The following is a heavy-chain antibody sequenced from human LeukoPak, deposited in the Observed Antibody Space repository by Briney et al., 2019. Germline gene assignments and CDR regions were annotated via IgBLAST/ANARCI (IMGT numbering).Heavy chain of an antibody. J-gene: IGHJ6*03. Sequence: VASVKVSCKASGYTFTSYGISWVRQAPGQGLEWMGWIGAYNGNTNYAQKLQGRVTITRDTSASTAYMELSSLRSEGMAVYYCARGSRSFGYSSGWYGPYYYYYMDVWGKGTTVTVSS. D-gene: IGHD6-19*01. CDR3: ARGSRSFGYSSGWYGPYYYYYMDV. CDR2: IGAYNGNT. CDR1: GYTFTSYG. V-gene: IGHV1-18*03.